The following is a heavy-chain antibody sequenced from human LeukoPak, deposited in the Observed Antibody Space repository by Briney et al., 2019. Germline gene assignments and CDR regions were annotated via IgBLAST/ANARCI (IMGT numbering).Heavy chain of an antibody. J-gene: IGHJ4*02. V-gene: IGHV4-34*01. Sequence: PSETLSLTCTVSGGSISSYYWSWIRQPPGKGLEWIGEINHSGSTNYNPSLKSRVTISVDTSKNQFSLKLSSVTAADTAVYYCARDLTRMTSSGLGGFDYWGQGTLVTVSS. CDR1: GGSISSYY. CDR3: ARDLTRMTSSGLGGFDY. D-gene: IGHD6-19*01. CDR2: INHSGST.